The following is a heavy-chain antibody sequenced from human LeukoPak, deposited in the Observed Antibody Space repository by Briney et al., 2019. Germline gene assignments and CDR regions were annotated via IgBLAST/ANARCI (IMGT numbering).Heavy chain of an antibody. Sequence: PSETLSLTCTVSNGSISTYYWSWIRQPPGKGLEWIGYIYYSGSTNYNPSLKSRVTISIDTSKNQFSLKLSSVTAADTAVYYCARRGSGASLEYYFDLWGRGTLVTVSS. J-gene: IGHJ2*01. V-gene: IGHV4-59*08. CDR3: ARRGSGASLEYYFDL. D-gene: IGHD1-14*01. CDR2: IYYSGST. CDR1: NGSISTYY.